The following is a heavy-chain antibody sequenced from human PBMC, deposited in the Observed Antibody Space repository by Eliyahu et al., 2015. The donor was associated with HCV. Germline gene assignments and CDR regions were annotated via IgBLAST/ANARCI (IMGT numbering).Heavy chain of an antibody. CDR3: ARAPNIVVVVAATFSYFDY. CDR1: GFXFSSYA. V-gene: IGHV3-30-3*01. J-gene: IGHJ4*02. Sequence: QVQLVESGGGVVQPGRXLXLSCXAXGFXFSSYALPWVRQAPGKGLEWVAVISYDGSNKYYADSVKGRFTISRDNSKNTLYLQMNSLSAEDTAVYYCARAPNIVVVVAATFSYFDYWGQGTLVTVSS. D-gene: IGHD2-15*01. CDR2: ISYDGSNK.